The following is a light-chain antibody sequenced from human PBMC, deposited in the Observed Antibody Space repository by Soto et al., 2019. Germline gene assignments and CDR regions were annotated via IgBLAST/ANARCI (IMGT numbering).Light chain of an antibody. V-gene: IGKV3-15*01. CDR1: QSVRSTY. J-gene: IGKJ4*01. Sequence: EIVMTQSPATLSVSPGERATLSCRASQSVRSTYLAWYQQKPGQAPRLLIFGVSNRAAGIPARFSGSGSGTEFTLTISSLQSEDSAVYYCQQRSNWLTFGGGTKVDIK. CDR3: QQRSNWLT. CDR2: GVS.